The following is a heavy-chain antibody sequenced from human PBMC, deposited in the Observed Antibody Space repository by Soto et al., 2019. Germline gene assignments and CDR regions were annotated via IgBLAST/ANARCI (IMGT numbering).Heavy chain of an antibody. CDR3: ARVSNDYGGSGAFDY. CDR1: GGSINNYY. V-gene: IGHV4-59*01. D-gene: IGHD4-17*01. CDR2: MYSSGIT. Sequence: SETLSLTCSIFGGSINNYYWSWLRLPPGKGFEWIASMYSSGITDYNPSLKTRVSISLDTSNFQFSLKLRSVTAADSAVYFCARVSNDYGGSGAFDYGGKGDLVTVSS. J-gene: IGHJ4*02.